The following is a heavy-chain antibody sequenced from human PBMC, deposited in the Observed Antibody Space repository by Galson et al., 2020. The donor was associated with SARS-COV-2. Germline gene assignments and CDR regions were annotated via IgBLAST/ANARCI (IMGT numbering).Heavy chain of an antibody. D-gene: IGHD3-16*01. CDR1: GFTFSSYG. CDR2: ISYDGSNK. Sequence: TEGSLRLSCAASGFTFSSYGMHWVRQAPGKGLEWVAVISYDGSNKYYADSVKGRFTISRDNSKNTLYLQMNSLRAEDTAVYYCANTRGGGYYYGMDVWGQGTTVTVSS. J-gene: IGHJ6*02. CDR3: ANTRGGGYYYGMDV. V-gene: IGHV3-30*18.